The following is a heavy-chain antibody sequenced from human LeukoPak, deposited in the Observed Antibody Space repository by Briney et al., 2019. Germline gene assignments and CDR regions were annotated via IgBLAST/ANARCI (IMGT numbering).Heavy chain of an antibody. J-gene: IGHJ4*02. V-gene: IGHV3-49*04. Sequence: GRSLRLSCTASGFTFGDYAMSWGRQAPGKGLEWGSFIRSKAYGGTTENAASVKGRFTISRDDSKSIAFLQMNSLKSEDTAVYYCTRELGYCTNGVCYRAYYFDYWGQGTLVTVSS. CDR1: GFTFGDYA. D-gene: IGHD2-8*01. CDR3: TRELGYCTNGVCYRAYYFDY. CDR2: IRSKAYGGTT.